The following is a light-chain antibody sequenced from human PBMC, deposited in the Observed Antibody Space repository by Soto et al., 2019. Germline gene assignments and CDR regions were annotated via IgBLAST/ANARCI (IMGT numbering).Light chain of an antibody. CDR2: DAS. CDR1: RSISNW. Sequence: DIQMTQSPSTLSASVGDRVTITCRASRSISNWLAWYQQRPGIAPKLLIFDASILKSGVPARFSGSGSGTEFTLTISSLQPDDFATYYCQQYNTYSTFGQGTRLEI. J-gene: IGKJ5*01. V-gene: IGKV1-5*01. CDR3: QQYNTYST.